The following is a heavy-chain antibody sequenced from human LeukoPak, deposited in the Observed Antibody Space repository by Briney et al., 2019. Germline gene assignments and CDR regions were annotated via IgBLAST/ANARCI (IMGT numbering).Heavy chain of an antibody. Sequence: GGSLRLSCAASGFTFSSYWMSWVRQAPGKGLEWVAVISYDGSNKYYADSVKGRFTISRDNSRNTLYLQMNSLRAEDTAVYYCARDQVLRFLEWLIDYWGQGTLVTVSS. J-gene: IGHJ4*02. CDR1: GFTFSSYW. CDR3: ARDQVLRFLEWLIDY. V-gene: IGHV3-30-3*01. CDR2: ISYDGSNK. D-gene: IGHD3-3*01.